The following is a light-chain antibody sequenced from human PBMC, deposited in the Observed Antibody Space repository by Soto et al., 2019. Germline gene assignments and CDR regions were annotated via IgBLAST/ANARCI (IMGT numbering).Light chain of an antibody. V-gene: IGLV2-11*01. Sequence: QSALTQPRAVSGSPGQSVTISCTGTSSDVGGYNYVSWDQPHPGKAPKLMIYDVSKRPSGVPDRFSGSKSGNTASLTISGLQAEDEADYYGCSYAGSFVVFGGGTKLAV. CDR2: DVS. CDR3: CSYAGSFVV. J-gene: IGLJ2*01. CDR1: SSDVGGYNY.